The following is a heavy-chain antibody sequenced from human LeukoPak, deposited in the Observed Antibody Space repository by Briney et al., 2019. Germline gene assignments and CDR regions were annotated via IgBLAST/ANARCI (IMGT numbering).Heavy chain of an antibody. CDR2: DSISDIYT. Sequence: GGSLRLSCAASGLTLTNYAMGWVRQAPGKGLEWISGDSISDIYTHYADSVRGRFTVSRDASKNTLYLDMSGLRAEDTALYYCVRACWTTNGLFDYWGQGTPVTVSP. V-gene: IGHV3-23*01. CDR1: GLTLTNYA. CDR3: VRACWTTNGLFDY. D-gene: IGHD1-1*01. J-gene: IGHJ4*02.